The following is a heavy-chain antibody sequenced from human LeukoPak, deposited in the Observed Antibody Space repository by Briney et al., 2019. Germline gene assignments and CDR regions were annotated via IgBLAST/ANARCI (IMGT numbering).Heavy chain of an antibody. D-gene: IGHD3-22*01. CDR1: GYTFTSYG. CDR3: ARDRSSYYDSSGSYFDAFDI. V-gene: IGHV1-18*01. CDR2: ISVYNGNT. Sequence: ASVKVSCKASGYTFTSYGISWVRQAPGQGLEWMGWISVYNGNTNYAQKLQGRVTMTTDTSTSTAYMELRSLRSDDTAVYYCARDRSSYYDSSGSYFDAFDIWGQGTMVTVSS. J-gene: IGHJ3*02.